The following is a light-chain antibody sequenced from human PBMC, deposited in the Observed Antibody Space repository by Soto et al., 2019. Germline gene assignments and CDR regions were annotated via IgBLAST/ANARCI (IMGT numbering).Light chain of an antibody. CDR2: EVS. CDR3: ASYTSSSTSVI. J-gene: IGLJ2*01. Sequence: QSALTQPASVSGSPGQSITISCTGTSSDVGGYKYVSWYQQHPDKAPKLIIFEVSNRPSGISSRFSGSKSGNTASLTISGLQAEDAAHYYCASYTSSSTSVIFGRGAKLTVL. V-gene: IGLV2-14*01. CDR1: SSDVGGYKY.